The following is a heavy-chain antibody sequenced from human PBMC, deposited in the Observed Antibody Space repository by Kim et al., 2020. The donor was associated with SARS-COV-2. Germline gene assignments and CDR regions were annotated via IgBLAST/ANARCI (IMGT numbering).Heavy chain of an antibody. J-gene: IGHJ4*02. D-gene: IGHD6-13*01. CDR3: ARDGPSSTWAFGY. V-gene: IGHV3-30*01. Sequence: YADSVKVRFTITSANSKNTLYLQMNSRRAEDTAVDYCARDGPSSTWAFGYWGQGTLVTVSS.